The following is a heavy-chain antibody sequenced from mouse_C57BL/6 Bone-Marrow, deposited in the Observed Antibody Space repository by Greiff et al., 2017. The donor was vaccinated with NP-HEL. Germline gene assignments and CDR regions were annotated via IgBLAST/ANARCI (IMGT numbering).Heavy chain of an antibody. V-gene: IGHV1-81*01. J-gene: IGHJ4*01. D-gene: IGHD2-1*01. Sequence: QVHVKQSGAELARPGASVKLSCKASGYTFTSYGISWVKQRTGQGLEWIGEIYPRSGNTYYNEKFKGKATLTADKSSSTAYMELRSLTSEDSAVYFCARTMVTTGYYAMDDWGQGTSVTVSS. CDR3: ARTMVTTGYYAMDD. CDR1: GYTFTSYG. CDR2: IYPRSGNT.